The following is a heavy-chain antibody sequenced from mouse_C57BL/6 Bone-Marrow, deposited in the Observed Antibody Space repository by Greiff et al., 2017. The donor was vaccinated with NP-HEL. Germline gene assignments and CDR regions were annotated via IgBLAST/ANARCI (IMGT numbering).Heavy chain of an antibody. V-gene: IGHV5-17*01. J-gene: IGHJ3*01. CDR3: ASLYYYGSSPPFAY. CDR2: ISSGSSTI. Sequence: EVNVVESGGGLVKPGGSLKLSCAASGFTFSDYGMHWVRQAPEKGLEWVAYISSGSSTIYYADTVKGRFTISRDNAKNTLFLQMTSLRSEDTAMYYCASLYYYGSSPPFAYWGQGTLVTVSA. D-gene: IGHD1-1*01. CDR1: GFTFSDYG.